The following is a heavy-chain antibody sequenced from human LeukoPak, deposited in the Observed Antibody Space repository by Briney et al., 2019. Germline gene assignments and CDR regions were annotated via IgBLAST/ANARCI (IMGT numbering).Heavy chain of an antibody. CDR1: GFTFSTYA. Sequence: GGSLRLSCAASGFTFSTYAMSWVRQAPGKGLEWVSAISGSGGSTYYADSVKGRFTISRDNSKNTLYLQMNSLRAEDTAVYYCAKVIKYQLPNNWFDPWGQGTLVTVSS. CDR3: AKVIKYQLPNNWFDP. J-gene: IGHJ5*02. D-gene: IGHD2-2*01. V-gene: IGHV3-23*01. CDR2: ISGSGGST.